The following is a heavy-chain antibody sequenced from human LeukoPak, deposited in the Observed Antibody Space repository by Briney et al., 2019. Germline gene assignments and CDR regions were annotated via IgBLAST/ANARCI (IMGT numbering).Heavy chain of an antibody. D-gene: IGHD2-21*01. CDR1: GGSISSSSYY. Sequence: SETLSLTCTVSGGSISSSSYYWGWIRQPPGKGLEWIGSIYYSGSTYYNPSLKSRVTISVDTSKNQFSLKLSSVTAADTAVYYCASTPRVVNAILGVDYWGQGTLVTVSS. V-gene: IGHV4-39*07. CDR2: IYYSGST. CDR3: ASTPRVVNAILGVDY. J-gene: IGHJ4*02.